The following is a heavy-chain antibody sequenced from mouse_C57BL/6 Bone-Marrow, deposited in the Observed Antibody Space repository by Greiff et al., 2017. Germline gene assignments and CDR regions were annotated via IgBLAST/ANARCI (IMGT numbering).Heavy chain of an antibody. V-gene: IGHV5-12*01. CDR2: ISNGGGST. J-gene: IGHJ4*01. CDR3: ARFGRYAMDY. CDR1: GFTFSDYY. D-gene: IGHD1-1*02. Sequence: DVKLVESGGGLVQPGGSLKLSCAASGFTFSDYYMYWVRQTPEKRLEWVAYISNGGGSTYYPDTVKGRFTISRDNAKNTLYLQMSRLKSEDTAMYYCARFGRYAMDYWGQGTSVTVSS.